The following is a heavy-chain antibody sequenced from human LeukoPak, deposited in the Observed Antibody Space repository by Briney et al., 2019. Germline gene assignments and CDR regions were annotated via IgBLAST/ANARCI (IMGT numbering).Heavy chain of an antibody. D-gene: IGHD3-22*01. CDR2: ISYDGSNK. J-gene: IGHJ5*02. V-gene: IGHV3-30-3*01. Sequence: GGSLRLSCAASGFTFSSYAMPWVRQAPGKGLEWVAVISYDGSNKYYADSVKGRFTISRDNSKNTLYLQMNSLRAEDTAVYYCARLSPYYYDSSGYPPWGQGTLVTVSS. CDR3: ARLSPYYYDSSGYPP. CDR1: GFTFSSYA.